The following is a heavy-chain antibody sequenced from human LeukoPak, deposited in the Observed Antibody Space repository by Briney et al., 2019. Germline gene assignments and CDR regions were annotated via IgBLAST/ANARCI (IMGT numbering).Heavy chain of an antibody. J-gene: IGHJ4*02. D-gene: IGHD3-22*01. Sequence: ASVKVSCKASGYTFTGYYMHWVRQAPGQGLEWMGWINPNSGDTNYAQKFQGRVTMTRDTSISTAYMELSRLRSDDTAVYYCARAYYDSSGYYSEGDYWGQGTLVTVSS. CDR1: GYTFTGYY. CDR2: INPNSGDT. V-gene: IGHV1-2*02. CDR3: ARAYYDSSGYYSEGDY.